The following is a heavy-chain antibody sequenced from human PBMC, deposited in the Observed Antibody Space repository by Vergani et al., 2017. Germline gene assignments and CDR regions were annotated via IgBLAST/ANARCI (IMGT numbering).Heavy chain of an antibody. Sequence: QVLLQESGPGLVKPSETLSLTCTVSGGSISSFYWNWLRQPPGKGLEWLGHIYYSGHTNYNPSVKGRVTISVDPSRDQFSLRLTSVTAADTAVYFCARGGGYEEYKWFDPWGQGTLVTVSS. V-gene: IGHV4-59*01. CDR3: ARGGGYEEYKWFDP. CDR1: GGSISSFY. CDR2: IYYSGHT. D-gene: IGHD5-12*01. J-gene: IGHJ5*02.